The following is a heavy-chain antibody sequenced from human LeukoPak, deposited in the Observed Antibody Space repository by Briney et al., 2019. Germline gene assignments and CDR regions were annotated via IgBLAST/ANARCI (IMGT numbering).Heavy chain of an antibody. V-gene: IGHV1-2*04. CDR1: GYTFTGYY. CDR2: INPNSGGT. D-gene: IGHD3-22*01. CDR3: VRVPSWGLSGYSYYFDC. Sequence: ASVKVSCKASGYTFTGYYMHWVRQAPGQGFEWLGWINPNSGGTNYAQKFQGWVTMTRVTSISTAYMELSRLRSDDTAVYYCVRVPSWGLSGYSYYFDCWGQGTLVTVSS. J-gene: IGHJ4*02.